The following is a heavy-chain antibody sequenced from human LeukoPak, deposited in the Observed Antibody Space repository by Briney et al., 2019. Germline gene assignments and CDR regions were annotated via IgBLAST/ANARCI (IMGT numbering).Heavy chain of an antibody. CDR2: ISNSGSNT. V-gene: IGHV3-11*06. CDR1: GFTFSDYD. J-gene: IGHJ4*02. Sequence: GGSLRLSCAASGFTFSDYDMSWIRQAPGKGLQWVSYISNSGSNTNYADSVKGRFTISRDNSKNTLYLQMKSLRAEDTAVYYCARDFYCSRTSCYAPSFDYWGQGTLVTVSS. D-gene: IGHD2-2*01. CDR3: ARDFYCSRTSCYAPSFDY.